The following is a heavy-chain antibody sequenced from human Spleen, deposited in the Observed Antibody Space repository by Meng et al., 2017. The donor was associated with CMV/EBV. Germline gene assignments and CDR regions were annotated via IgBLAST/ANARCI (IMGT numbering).Heavy chain of an antibody. CDR2: IGTGGDT. Sequence: GESLKISCAASGFAFSSYALHWVRRAPGKGLEWVSAIGTGGDTYYADSVKGRFTISRDNAKNSLYLQMNSLRAEDTAVYYCARDASIFGVAIISYYGMDVWGQGTTVTVSS. CDR1: GFAFSSYA. J-gene: IGHJ6*02. CDR3: ARDASIFGVAIISYYGMDV. D-gene: IGHD3-3*01. V-gene: IGHV3-47*02.